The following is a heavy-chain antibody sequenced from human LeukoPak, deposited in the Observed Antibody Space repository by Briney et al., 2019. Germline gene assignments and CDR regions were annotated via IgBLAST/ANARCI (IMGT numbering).Heavy chain of an antibody. D-gene: IGHD5/OR15-5a*01. J-gene: IGHJ4*02. CDR3: AKSRRDFDY. Sequence: PGGSLRLSCAASGLTFSSYWMSWVRQAPGKGLEWVANINQDGSEKYYVDSVKGRLTISRDNAKNSLYLQMNSLRAEDTAVYYCAKSRRDFDYWGQGTLVTVSS. V-gene: IGHV3-7*02. CDR2: INQDGSEK. CDR1: GLTFSSYW.